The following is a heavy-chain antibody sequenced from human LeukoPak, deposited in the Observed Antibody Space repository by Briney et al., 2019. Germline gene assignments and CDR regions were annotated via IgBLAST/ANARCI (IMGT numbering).Heavy chain of an antibody. D-gene: IGHD2-2*01. Sequence: HPGGSLRLSCAASGFTVSSNYMSWVRQAPGKGLEWVSIIYSGGNTYYADSVKGRFTISRDNAKNSLYLQMNSLRAEDTALYYCARASSRRSLGYCSSTSCYGVKDDAFDIWGQGTMVTVSS. CDR2: IYSGGNT. V-gene: IGHV3-53*01. J-gene: IGHJ3*02. CDR3: ARASSRRSLGYCSSTSCYGVKDDAFDI. CDR1: GFTVSSNY.